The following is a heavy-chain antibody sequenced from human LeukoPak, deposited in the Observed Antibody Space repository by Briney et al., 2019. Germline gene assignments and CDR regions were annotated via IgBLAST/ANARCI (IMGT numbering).Heavy chain of an antibody. Sequence: GRSLRLPCAASGFTFRSYGMHWVRQAPGKGLEWVALILYDGTNKYYADSVKGRFTISRANSKNTLYLQMNSLRSEDTAVYYCAKDFDRGSGSQYFDLWGRGTLVTVSS. CDR2: ILYDGTNK. CDR1: GFTFRSYG. J-gene: IGHJ2*01. CDR3: AKDFDRGSGSQYFDL. V-gene: IGHV3-30*18. D-gene: IGHD3-10*01.